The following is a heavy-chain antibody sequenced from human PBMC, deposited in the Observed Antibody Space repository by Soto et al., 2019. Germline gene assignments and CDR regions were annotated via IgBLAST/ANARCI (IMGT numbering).Heavy chain of an antibody. CDR1: GYTFTSYG. CDR3: ARGRIAAAQAVNWFDP. J-gene: IGHJ5*02. D-gene: IGHD6-13*01. CDR2: ISAYNGNT. Sequence: ASGKVSGKASGYTFTSYGISWVRQAPGQGLEWMGWISAYNGNTNYAQKLQGRVTMTTDTSTSTAYMELRSLRSDDTAVYYCARGRIAAAQAVNWFDPWGQGTLVTVSS. V-gene: IGHV1-18*01.